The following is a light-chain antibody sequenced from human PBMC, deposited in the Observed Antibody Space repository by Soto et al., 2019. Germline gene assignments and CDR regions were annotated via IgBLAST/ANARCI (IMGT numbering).Light chain of an antibody. J-gene: IGKJ1*01. Sequence: DIQMTQSPSTLSASVGDRVTITCRASQSISNRLAWYQQKPGKAPKVLIYDASSLEGGVPSRFSGSGSGTEFTLTISSLQPDDFATYYCQQYNSYSFGQGTKVDIK. CDR3: QQYNSYS. CDR2: DAS. CDR1: QSISNR. V-gene: IGKV1-5*01.